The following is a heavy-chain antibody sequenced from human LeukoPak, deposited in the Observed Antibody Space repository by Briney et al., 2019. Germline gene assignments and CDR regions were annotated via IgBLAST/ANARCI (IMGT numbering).Heavy chain of an antibody. CDR2: IYYSGST. J-gene: IGHJ4*02. Sequence: SETLSLTCTVSGGSISSSSYYWGWIRQPPGKGLEWIGSIYYSGSTYYNPSLKSQVTISVDTSKNQFSLKLSSVTAADTAVYYCARLAVDTAMVPLFDYRGQGTLVTVSS. CDR1: GGSISSSSYY. V-gene: IGHV4-39*01. D-gene: IGHD5-18*01. CDR3: ARLAVDTAMVPLFDY.